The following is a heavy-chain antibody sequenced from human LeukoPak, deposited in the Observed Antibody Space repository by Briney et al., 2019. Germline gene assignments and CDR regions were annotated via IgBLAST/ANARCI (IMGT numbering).Heavy chain of an antibody. CDR1: GYTFTSYG. CDR3: ARGPYCGGDCYSDY. D-gene: IGHD2-21*02. V-gene: IGHV1-18*01. J-gene: IGHJ4*02. Sequence: ASVKVSCKASGYTFTSYGISWVRQAPGQGLEWMGWISAYNGNTKYAQRLQGRVTMTTDTSTTTAYVELRSLRSDDTAVYYCARGPYCGGDCYSDYWGQGTLVTVSS. CDR2: ISAYNGNT.